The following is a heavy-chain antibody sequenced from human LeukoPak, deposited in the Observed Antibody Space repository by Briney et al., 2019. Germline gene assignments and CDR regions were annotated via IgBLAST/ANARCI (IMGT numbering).Heavy chain of an antibody. Sequence: SETLSLTCTVSGGFISSYYGRWIRQPARKGLKLIGRIHTSGSTKYNTFLKSRATMSVDTSKNHFSLNLSSVTTAETAVFYYARWWIYLDYWGHGTLVTVSS. J-gene: IGHJ4*01. CDR3: ARWWIYLDY. CDR2: IHTSGST. CDR1: GGFISSYY. V-gene: IGHV4-4*07. D-gene: IGHD5-12*01.